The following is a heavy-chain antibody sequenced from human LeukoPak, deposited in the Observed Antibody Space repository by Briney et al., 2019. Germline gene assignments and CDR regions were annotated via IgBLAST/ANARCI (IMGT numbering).Heavy chain of an antibody. D-gene: IGHD3-22*01. CDR2: LSGTGSPT. CDR3: ARGGYRAYYYDSSGPWGY. Sequence: GGSLRLSCAASGFTFSSYAMSWVRQAPGKGREWVSALSGTGSPTYYADSVKGRFTISRDNSKNTLYLLMNSLRAEDTAVYYCARGGYRAYYYDSSGPWGYWGQGTLVTVSS. CDR1: GFTFSSYA. J-gene: IGHJ4*02. V-gene: IGHV3-23*01.